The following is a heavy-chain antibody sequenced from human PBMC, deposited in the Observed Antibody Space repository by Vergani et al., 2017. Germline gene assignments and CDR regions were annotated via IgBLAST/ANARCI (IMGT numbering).Heavy chain of an antibody. CDR2: IWYDGRNK. J-gene: IGHJ6*02. CDR1: GFTFSSYG. D-gene: IGHD2-15*01. CDR3: ARGAKLLGYCSGGSCFGMDV. Sequence: QVQLVESGGGVVQPGRSLRLSCAASGFTFSSYGMHWVRQAPGKGLEWVAVIWYDGRNKYYADSVKGRFTISRDNSKNTLYLQMNSLRAEDTAVYYCARGAKLLGYCSGGSCFGMDVWGQGTTVTVSS. V-gene: IGHV3-33*01.